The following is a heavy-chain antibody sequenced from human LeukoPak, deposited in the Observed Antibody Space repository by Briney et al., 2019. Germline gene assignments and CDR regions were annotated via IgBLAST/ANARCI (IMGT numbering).Heavy chain of an antibody. J-gene: IGHJ6*03. CDR3: ARGYGSGSYPYYYYYMDV. Sequence: SETLSLTCTVSGGSISSYYWSWIRQPPGKGLEWIGYIYYSGSNNYNPSLKSRVTISVDTSKNQFSLKLSSVTAADTAVYYCARGYGSGSYPYYYYYMDVWGEGTTVTISS. D-gene: IGHD3-10*01. CDR1: GGSISSYY. CDR2: IYYSGSN. V-gene: IGHV4-59*01.